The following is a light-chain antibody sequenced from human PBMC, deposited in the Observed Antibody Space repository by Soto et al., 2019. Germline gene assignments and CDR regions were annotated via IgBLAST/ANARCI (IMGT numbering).Light chain of an antibody. V-gene: IGLV2-14*01. Sequence: QSVLTQPASVSGSPGQSITISCTGTSSDIGIYNYVSWYQQHPGKAPKLLIYEASYRPSGVSDRFSGSTSGNTASLTISGLQAEDEADYYCSSYTTSNTLVYGTGTKVTVL. CDR2: EAS. J-gene: IGLJ1*01. CDR1: SSDIGIYNY. CDR3: SSYTTSNTLV.